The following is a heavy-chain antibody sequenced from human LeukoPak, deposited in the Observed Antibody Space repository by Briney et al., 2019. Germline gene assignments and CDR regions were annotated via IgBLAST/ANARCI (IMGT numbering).Heavy chain of an antibody. CDR1: GYTFTGYY. V-gene: IGHV1-2*06. CDR3: ARGGYDFVYYYYGMDV. D-gene: IGHD3-3*01. Sequence: ASVKVSCKASGYTFTGYYMHWVRQAPGQGLEWMGRINPNSGGSNYAQKFQGRVTMTRDTSISTAYMELSRLRSDDTAVYYCARGGYDFVYYYYGMDVWGQGTTVAVSS. J-gene: IGHJ6*02. CDR2: INPNSGGS.